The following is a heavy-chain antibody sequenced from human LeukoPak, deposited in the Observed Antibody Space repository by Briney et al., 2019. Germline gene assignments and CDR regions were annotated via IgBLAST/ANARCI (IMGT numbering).Heavy chain of an antibody. D-gene: IGHD6-19*01. V-gene: IGHV3-30*02. Sequence: GGSLRLSCTASGFSFSTYGMHWVRQAPGKGLEWVSFLRFDATSFYYAESVKGRFTISRDNSKNTLYLQMNSLRAEDTAVYYCARDFYSGWYDYWGQGTLVTVSS. CDR3: ARDFYSGWYDY. J-gene: IGHJ4*02. CDR2: LRFDATSF. CDR1: GFSFSTYG.